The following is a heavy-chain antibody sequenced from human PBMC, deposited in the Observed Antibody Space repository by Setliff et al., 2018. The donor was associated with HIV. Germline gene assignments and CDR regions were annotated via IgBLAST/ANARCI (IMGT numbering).Heavy chain of an antibody. CDR1: TYSISSGYY. CDR2: IHHSGNT. V-gene: IGHV4-38-2*02. CDR3: ARDRAYSSGWYDY. D-gene: IGHD6-19*01. J-gene: IGHJ4*02. Sequence: LSLTCAVSTYSISSGYYWGWIRQPPGKGLEWIGSIHHSGNTYYNPSLKSRVTISVDTSKNQFSLKLTSVTAADTAVYYCARDRAYSSGWYDYWGQGTLVTVSS.